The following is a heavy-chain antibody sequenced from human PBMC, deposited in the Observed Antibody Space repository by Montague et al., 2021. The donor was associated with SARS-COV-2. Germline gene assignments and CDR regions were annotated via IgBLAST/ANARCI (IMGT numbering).Heavy chain of an antibody. D-gene: IGHD2-8*01. V-gene: IGHV6-1*01. J-gene: IGHJ5*02. CDR1: GDSVSSNSAA. CDR3: ARDDPYCTNGVCYTGNWFDP. CDR2: TYYRTKWYN. Sequence: CAISGDSVSSNSAAWNWIRQSPSRGLKWLGRTYYRTKWYNDYAVSVKSRITINPDTSKNQFSLQLNSVTPEDTAVYYCARDDPYCTNGVCYTGNWFDPWGQGTLVTISS.